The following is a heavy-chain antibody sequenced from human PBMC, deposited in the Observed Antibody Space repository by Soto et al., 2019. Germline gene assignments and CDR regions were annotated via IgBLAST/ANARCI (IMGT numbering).Heavy chain of an antibody. CDR1: GFSLSTSGMA. J-gene: IGHJ4*02. CDR2: AYWDDDK. V-gene: IGHV2-5*02. Sequence: SGPTLVNPTQTLTLTCTFSGFSLSTSGMAVGWIRQPPGKALEWLALAYWDDDKHYSPSLKSRVTITKDTSKNQVVLTMTNMDPVDTATYYCAHCTLHDYGDYDPGTSHVFDSWGQGTLVTVSS. CDR3: AHCTLHDYGDYDPGTSHVFDS. D-gene: IGHD4-17*01.